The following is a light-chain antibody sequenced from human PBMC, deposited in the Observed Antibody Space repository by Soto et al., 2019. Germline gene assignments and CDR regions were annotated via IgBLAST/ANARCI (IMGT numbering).Light chain of an antibody. CDR3: QQSYNSPPIT. J-gene: IGKJ5*01. Sequence: IQMTQSPSTLSASVGDSVSITCRASQNFSVSLAWYQHKPGEAPKLLIYAASTLQRGVPSRFRGSGYGTDFALTITSLQPEDFAIYYCQQSYNSPPITFGQGTRLEIK. CDR2: AAS. CDR1: QNFSVS. V-gene: IGKV1-39*01.